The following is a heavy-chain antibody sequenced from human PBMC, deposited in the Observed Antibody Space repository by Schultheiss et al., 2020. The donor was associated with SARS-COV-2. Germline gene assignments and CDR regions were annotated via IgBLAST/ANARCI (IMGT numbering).Heavy chain of an antibody. J-gene: IGHJ3*02. CDR2: IYYSGST. CDR1: GGSISSYY. CDR3: ARARLGGGIAFDI. D-gene: IGHD3-16*01. V-gene: IGHV4-59*01. Sequence: SETLSLTCTVSGGSISSYYWSWIRQPPGKGLEWIGYIYYSGSTNYNPSLKSRVTISVDTSKNQFSLKLSSVTAADTAVYYCARARLGGGIAFDIWGQGTMVTVSS.